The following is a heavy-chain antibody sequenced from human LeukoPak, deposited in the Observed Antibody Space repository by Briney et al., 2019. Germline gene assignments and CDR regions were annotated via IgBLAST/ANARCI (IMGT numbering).Heavy chain of an antibody. D-gene: IGHD3-10*01. V-gene: IGHV1-2*02. CDR2: INPNSGGT. Sequence: ASVKVSCKASGYTFTGYYIHWVRQAPGQGLEWMGWINPNSGGTNYAQKFQGRVTMTRDTSISTAYMEVSRLRYDDTAVYYCARDRASLLWSRGLDVWGQGNTVNV. J-gene: IGHJ6*02. CDR3: ARDRASLLWSRGLDV. CDR1: GYTFTGYY.